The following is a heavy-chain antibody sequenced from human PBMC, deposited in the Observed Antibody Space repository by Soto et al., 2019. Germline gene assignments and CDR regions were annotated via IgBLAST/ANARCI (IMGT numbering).Heavy chain of an antibody. Sequence: PGGSLRLSCAACGFTFSSYWMNWVRQAPGKGLEWVANIKQDGSEKNYVDSVKGRFTISRDNAKNSLYLQMNSLRAEDTAVYYCARDRAMDDYWGQGTLVTVSS. V-gene: IGHV3-7*05. CDR1: GFTFSSYW. D-gene: IGHD5-18*01. CDR3: ARDRAMDDY. CDR2: IKQDGSEK. J-gene: IGHJ4*02.